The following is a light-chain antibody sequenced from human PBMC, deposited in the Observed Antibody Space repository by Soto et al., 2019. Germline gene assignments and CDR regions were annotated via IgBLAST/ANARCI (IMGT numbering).Light chain of an antibody. J-gene: IGLJ1*01. V-gene: IGLV2-14*03. CDR1: SSDVGGYNY. CDR3: SSYRGGSTYV. Sequence: QSVRTQPASVTGSPGQAITVSCTGTSSDVGGYNYVSWYQQHPGKAPRLMIYDVTNRPSGVSDRFSGSKSGNTASLTISGLQAEEEADYYCSSYRGGSTYVFGTGTKVT. CDR2: DVT.